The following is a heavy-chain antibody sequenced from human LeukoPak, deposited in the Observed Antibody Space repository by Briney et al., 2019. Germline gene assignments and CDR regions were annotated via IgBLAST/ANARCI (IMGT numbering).Heavy chain of an antibody. CDR2: IRSKANSYAT. J-gene: IGHJ4*02. CDR1: GFTFSDHY. Sequence: GESLRLSCAASGFTFSDHYIDSVRQAPGKGLEWVGRIRSKANSYATAYAASVKGRFTISRDDSKNTAYLQMNSLKTEDTALYNGTGSGATSYRAQGTLVTVSS. CDR3: TGSGATSY. D-gene: IGHD1-26*01. V-gene: IGHV3-73*01.